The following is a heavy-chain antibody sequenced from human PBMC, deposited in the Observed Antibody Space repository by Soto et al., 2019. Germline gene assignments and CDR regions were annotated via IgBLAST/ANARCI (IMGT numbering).Heavy chain of an antibody. V-gene: IGHV3-30*18. CDR2: ISYDGSNK. Sequence: QVQLVESGGGVVQPGRSLRLSCAASGFTFSSYGMHCFRQAPGKGLEWVAVISYDGSNKYYADSVKGRFTISRDNSKNTLYLQMNSLRAEDTAVYYCAKGREYSSSSGIDHWGQGTLVTVSS. J-gene: IGHJ4*02. CDR1: GFTFSSYG. CDR3: AKGREYSSSSGIDH. D-gene: IGHD6-6*01.